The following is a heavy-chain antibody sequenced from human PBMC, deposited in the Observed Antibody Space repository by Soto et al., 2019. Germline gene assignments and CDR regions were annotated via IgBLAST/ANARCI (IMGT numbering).Heavy chain of an antibody. CDR2: IYYSGST. D-gene: IGHD6-13*01. CDR1: GGSISSYY. J-gene: IGHJ4*02. V-gene: IGHV4-59*01. CDR3: ATLRRSSSWYLIPRFDY. Sequence: SETLSLTCTVSGGSISSYYWSWIRQPPGKGLEWIGYIYYSGSTNYNPSLKSRVTISVDTSKNQFSLKLSSVTAADTAVYYCATLRRSSSWYLIPRFDYWGQGTLVTVSS.